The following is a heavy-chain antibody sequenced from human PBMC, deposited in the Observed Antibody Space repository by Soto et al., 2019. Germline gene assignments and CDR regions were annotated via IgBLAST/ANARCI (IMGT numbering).Heavy chain of an antibody. D-gene: IGHD2-2*01. CDR2: ISGSGGST. J-gene: IGHJ6*03. Sequence: SLRLSCAASGFTFSSYAMSWVRQAPGKGLEWVSAISGSGGSTYYADSVKGRFTISRDNSKNTLYLQMNSLRAEDTAVYYCAKMSCSSTSCYLSHYYYYMDVWGKGTTVTVSS. V-gene: IGHV3-23*01. CDR1: GFTFSSYA. CDR3: AKMSCSSTSCYLSHYYYYMDV.